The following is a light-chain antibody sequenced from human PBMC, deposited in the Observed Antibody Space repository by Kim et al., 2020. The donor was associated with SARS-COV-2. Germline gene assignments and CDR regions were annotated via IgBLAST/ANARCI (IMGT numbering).Light chain of an antibody. J-gene: IGLJ3*02. V-gene: IGLV3-19*01. CDR1: SLRSYY. CDR3: NSRDSSGNHLEV. Sequence: LGQTVRITCQGDSLRSYYASWYQQKPGQAPVLVIYGKNNRPSGIPDRFSGSSSGNTASLTITGARAEDEADYYCNSRDSSGNHLEVFGGGTQLTVL. CDR2: GKN.